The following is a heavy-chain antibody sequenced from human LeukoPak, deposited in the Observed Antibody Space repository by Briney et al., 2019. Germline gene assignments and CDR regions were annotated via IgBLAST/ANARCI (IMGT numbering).Heavy chain of an antibody. CDR2: ISGDGSST. D-gene: IGHD1-7*01. Sequence: GGSLRLSCAASGFTFSNYWMHWVGQAPGKGLVWVSYISGDGSSTTYAGSVKGRFTISRDNAKNTLDLQMNSLRVEDTAVYYCARGGWGTAIDYWAQGTLVTVSS. CDR3: ARGGWGTAIDY. V-gene: IGHV3-74*01. CDR1: GFTFSNYW. J-gene: IGHJ4*02.